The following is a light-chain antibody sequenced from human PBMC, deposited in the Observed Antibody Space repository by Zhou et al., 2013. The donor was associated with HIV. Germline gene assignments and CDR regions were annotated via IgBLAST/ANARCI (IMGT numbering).Light chain of an antibody. CDR3: QQYNNWPFT. Sequence: EIVMTQSPATLSVSPGERATLSCRASQSISSSLAWYQQKPGQAPRLLIYGASTRATGIPGRFSGGGSETEFTLTISSLQPEDFAVYYCQQYNNWPFTFGQGTKLEIK. CDR2: GAS. J-gene: IGKJ2*01. V-gene: IGKV3-15*01. CDR1: QSISSS.